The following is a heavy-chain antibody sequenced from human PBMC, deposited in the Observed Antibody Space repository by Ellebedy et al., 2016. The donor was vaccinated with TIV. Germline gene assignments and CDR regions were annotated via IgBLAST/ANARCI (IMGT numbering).Heavy chain of an antibody. CDR1: EFTFTSYW. CDR3: ARSLDYYVPRYHLDY. V-gene: IGHV3-74*01. D-gene: IGHD3-10*02. Sequence: GESLKISCATSEFTFTSYWMHWVRQAPGKGLVWVSRINSGGNSISYADSVKGRLTISRDNAKNTLYLQMDSLRAEDTAVYYCARSLDYYVPRYHLDYWGQGTLVTVSS. J-gene: IGHJ4*02. CDR2: INSGGNSI.